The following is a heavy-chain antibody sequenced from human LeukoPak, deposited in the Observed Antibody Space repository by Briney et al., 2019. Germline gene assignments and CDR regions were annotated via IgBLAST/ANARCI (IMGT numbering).Heavy chain of an antibody. J-gene: IGHJ4*02. CDR3: ARVDYDYVWGSYRPYYFDY. V-gene: IGHV3-74*01. Sequence: GGSLRLSCAASGFTFSSYWMHWVRHAPGKGLVWVSRINSDGSSTSYADSVKGRFTISRDNAKNTLYLQMNSLRAEDTAVYYCARVDYDYVWGSYRPYYFDYWGQGTLVTVSS. CDR1: GFTFSSYW. D-gene: IGHD3-16*02. CDR2: INSDGSST.